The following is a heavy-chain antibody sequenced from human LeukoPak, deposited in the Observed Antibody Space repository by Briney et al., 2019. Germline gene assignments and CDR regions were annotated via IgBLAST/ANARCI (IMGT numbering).Heavy chain of an antibody. CDR2: IIPILGIA. V-gene: IGHV1-69*02. CDR3: ARESIAVAGTGYGMDV. D-gene: IGHD6-19*01. CDR1: GGTFSSYT. J-gene: IGHJ6*02. Sequence: SVKVSCKASGGTFSSYTISWVRQAPGQGLEWMGRIIPILGIANYAQKFQGRVTITADKSTSTAYTELSSLRSEDTAVYYCARESIAVAGTGYGMDVWGQGTTVTVSS.